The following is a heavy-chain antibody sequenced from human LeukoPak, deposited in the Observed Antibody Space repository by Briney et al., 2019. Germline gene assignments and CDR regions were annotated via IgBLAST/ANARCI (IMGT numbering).Heavy chain of an antibody. D-gene: IGHD6-13*01. J-gene: IGHJ4*02. CDR3: ASSIAAAGDFDY. V-gene: IGHV4-61*02. CDR2: IYTSGST. CDR1: GGSISSGSYY. Sequence: PSETLSLTCTVSGGSISSGSYYWSWIRQPAGKGLEWIGRIYTSGSTNYNPSLKSRVTISVDTSKNHFSLKLSSVTAADTAVYYCASSIAAAGDFDYWGQGTLVTVSS.